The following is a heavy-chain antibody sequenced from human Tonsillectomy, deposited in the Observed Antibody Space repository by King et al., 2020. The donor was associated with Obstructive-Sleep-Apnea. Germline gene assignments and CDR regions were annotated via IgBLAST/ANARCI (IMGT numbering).Heavy chain of an antibody. Sequence: VQLVESGGGVVQPGRSLRLSCAASIFTFSTSTMHWVRQAPGKGLEWVAVITFDGGDKHYADSVKGRFTISRDNSKNTLNLQMNSLRPEDTAVYYCARADPTNDYDSSGYFDYWGQGTLVTVSS. CDR3: ARADPTNDYDSSGYFDY. J-gene: IGHJ4*02. D-gene: IGHD3-22*01. CDR1: IFTFSTST. V-gene: IGHV3-30*04. CDR2: ITFDGGDK.